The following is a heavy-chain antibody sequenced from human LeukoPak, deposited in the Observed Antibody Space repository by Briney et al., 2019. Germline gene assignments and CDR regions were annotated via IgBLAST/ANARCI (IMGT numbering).Heavy chain of an antibody. CDR2: VNQSGST. J-gene: IGHJ4*02. CDR1: GGSFSRCY. Sequence: SETLPLTCAVYGGSFSRCYWSWIRQPPGKGLEWMGEVNQSGSTKYNPSLKSRVTISVDPSNNQFSLKLSSVTAADTAVYYCACRGRVGYNWNDGDYWGQGTLVTVSS. CDR3: ACRGRVGYNWNDGDY. V-gene: IGHV4-34*01. D-gene: IGHD1-20*01.